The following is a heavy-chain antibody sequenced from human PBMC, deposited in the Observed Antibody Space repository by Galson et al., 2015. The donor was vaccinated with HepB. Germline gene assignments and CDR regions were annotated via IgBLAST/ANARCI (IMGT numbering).Heavy chain of an antibody. CDR2: INPNSGGT. CDR3: ARSPTTVTTTNFDY. Sequence: SVKVSCKASGYTFTGYYMHWVRQAPGQGLEWMGWINPNSGGTNYAQKFQGRVTMTRDTSISTAYMELSSLKASDTAMYYCARSPTTVTTTNFDYWGQGTLVTVSS. J-gene: IGHJ4*02. CDR1: GYTFTGYY. V-gene: IGHV1-2*02. D-gene: IGHD4-17*01.